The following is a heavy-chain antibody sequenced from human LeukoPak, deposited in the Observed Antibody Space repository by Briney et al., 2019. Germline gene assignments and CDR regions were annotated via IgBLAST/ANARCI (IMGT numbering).Heavy chain of an antibody. Sequence: GGSLRLSCAASGFTFDDYGMSWVRQAPGKGLEWVSGINWNGGSTGYADSVKGRFTISRDNAKNFLYLQMNSLRAEDTALYYCARGAFGVVITNFDYWGQGTLVTVSS. CDR2: INWNGGST. V-gene: IGHV3-20*04. D-gene: IGHD3-3*01. CDR1: GFTFDDYG. J-gene: IGHJ4*02. CDR3: ARGAFGVVITNFDY.